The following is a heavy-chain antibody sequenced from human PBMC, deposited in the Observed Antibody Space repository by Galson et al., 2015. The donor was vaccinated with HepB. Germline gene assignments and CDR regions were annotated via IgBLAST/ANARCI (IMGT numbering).Heavy chain of an antibody. D-gene: IGHD7-27*01. CDR3: GNWGSS. CDR2: INSDVSTT. CDR1: GFTFSSSW. Sequence: SLRLSCAASGFTFSSSWMQWVRQAPGKGLEWVSRINSDVSTTSYTDSVKGRFTISRDNAKNTLYLQMTSLRAEDTAVYYCGNWGSSWGQGTLVTVSS. V-gene: IGHV3-74*01. J-gene: IGHJ5*02.